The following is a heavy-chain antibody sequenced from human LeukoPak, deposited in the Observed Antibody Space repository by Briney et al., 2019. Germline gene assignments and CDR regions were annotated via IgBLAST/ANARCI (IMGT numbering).Heavy chain of an antibody. J-gene: IGHJ5*02. V-gene: IGHV4-4*02. CDR1: GGSISSGNW. CDR3: ARKISAAGSRWFDP. CDR2: IYHSGST. D-gene: IGHD6-13*01. Sequence: SETLSLTCAVSGGSISSGNWWSWVRQPPGKGLEWIGEIYHSGSTNYNPSLKSRVTISVDKSKNQFSLKLSSVTAADTAVYYCARKISAAGSRWFDPWGQGTPVTVSS.